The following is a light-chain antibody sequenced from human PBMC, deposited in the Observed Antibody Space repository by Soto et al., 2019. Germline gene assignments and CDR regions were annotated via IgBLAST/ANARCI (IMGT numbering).Light chain of an antibody. CDR3: QQYDSSPQT. CDR2: STS. Sequence: EIVLTQSADTLSLSPGERATLSCRASQTVGSRYLGWYQQKPRQAPRLLIYSTSSRTTSIPDSFSGSGSSGAVTLTISRLVPDDFAAYYCQQYDSSPQTFGQGTKVEIK. J-gene: IGKJ1*01. V-gene: IGKV3-20*01. CDR1: QTVGSRY.